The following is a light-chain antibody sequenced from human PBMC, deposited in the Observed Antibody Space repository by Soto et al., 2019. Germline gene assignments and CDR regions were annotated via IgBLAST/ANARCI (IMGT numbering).Light chain of an antibody. CDR1: QSVSSSY. J-gene: IGKJ1*01. V-gene: IGKV3-20*01. CDR3: QQSFSTPRT. CDR2: DAS. Sequence: EMGLTPSPGTLSLAPVERAPISCRASQSVSSSYLAWYQQKPGQAPRLLIYDASSRATGIPARFSGSGSGTNFTLTISGLQPEDFATYFCQQSFSTPRTFGQGTKVDIK.